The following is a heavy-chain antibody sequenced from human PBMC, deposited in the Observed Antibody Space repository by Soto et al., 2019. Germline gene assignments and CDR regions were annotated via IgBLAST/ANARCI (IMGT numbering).Heavy chain of an antibody. V-gene: IGHV4-61*01. J-gene: IGHJ5*02. CDR2: IYYSGST. CDR1: GGSVSSGSYY. CDR3: SRESYSHLWP. Sequence: QVQLQESGPGLVKPSETLSLTCSVSGGSVSSGSYYWNWIRQPPGKGLEWIGYIYYSGSTNYNPSLKSRVSISLDTSKYQFSLNLNSLTAADTALYYCSRESYSHLWPWGQGTLVTVSS. D-gene: IGHD4-4*01.